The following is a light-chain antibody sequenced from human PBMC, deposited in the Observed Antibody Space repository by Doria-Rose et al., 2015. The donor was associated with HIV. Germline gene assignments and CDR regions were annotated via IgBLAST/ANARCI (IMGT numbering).Light chain of an antibody. CDR1: QTVSTY. CDR3: QQTYSSPPWT. V-gene: IGKV1-39*01. J-gene: IGKJ1*01. CDR2: AAS. Sequence: TMTCRASQTVSTYLNWFQQEPGKAPKLLIYAASRLQSGVPSRFSGSGSGTDFTLTISGLQPGDFATYYCQQTYSSPPWTFGQGTKVEMK.